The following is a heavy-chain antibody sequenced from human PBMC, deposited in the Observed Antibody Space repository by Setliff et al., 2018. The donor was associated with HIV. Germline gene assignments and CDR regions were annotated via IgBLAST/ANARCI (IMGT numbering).Heavy chain of an antibody. CDR1: SYSVTSGYY. Sequence: PSETLSLTCTVSSYSVTSGYYWAWIRQPPGKGLEWIGNMYPSGSSYFNPTLQSRVTMSADTSKKQFFLKLSSVTAADTAVYYCARVGYCGSTNCYWGRPSYGMGVWGQGTTVTVSS. D-gene: IGHD2-2*01. CDR3: ARVGYCGSTNCYWGRPSYGMGV. J-gene: IGHJ6*02. V-gene: IGHV4-38-2*02. CDR2: MYPSGSS.